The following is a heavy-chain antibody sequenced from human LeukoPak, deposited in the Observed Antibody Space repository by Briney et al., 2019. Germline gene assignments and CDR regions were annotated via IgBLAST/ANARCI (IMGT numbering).Heavy chain of an antibody. CDR1: GFFFSNSG. D-gene: IGHD2-15*01. V-gene: IGHV3-30*18. J-gene: IGHJ4*02. CDR2: LPYDGNNE. CDR3: AKDGLYCTGGSCYNLLNS. Sequence: GGSLRLSCAASGFFFSNSGMHWVRQAPGKRLEWVAILPYDGNNEYYADSVKGRFTASRDNSENTLYLQMNSLRSEDTAVYYCAKDGLYCTGGSCYNLLNSWGQGTLVNVSS.